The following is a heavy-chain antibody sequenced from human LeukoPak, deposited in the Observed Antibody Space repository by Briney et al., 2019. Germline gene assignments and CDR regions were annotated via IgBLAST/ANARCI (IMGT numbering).Heavy chain of an antibody. CDR2: ISGSGGST. J-gene: IGHJ4*02. Sequence: GGSLRLSCAASGFTFSSYAMSWVRQAPGKGLEWVSVISGSGGSTYYADSVKGRFTISRDNSKNTLYLQMNSLRAEDTAVYYCAKGDTYYYDSSGNTHFDYWGQGTLVTVSS. D-gene: IGHD3-22*01. CDR1: GFTFSSYA. V-gene: IGHV3-23*01. CDR3: AKGDTYYYDSSGNTHFDY.